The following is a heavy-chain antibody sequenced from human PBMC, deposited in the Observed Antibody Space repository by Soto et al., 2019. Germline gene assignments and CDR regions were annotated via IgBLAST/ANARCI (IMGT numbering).Heavy chain of an antibody. J-gene: IGHJ6*02. CDR3: SRDSCILWRLGYYYSRLAV. V-gene: IGHV4-59*01. D-gene: IGHD2-21*01. CDR1: GGSISSYD. Sequence: SETLSLTCTVSGGSISSYDWSWIRQPPGKGQEWIGNIYNSGSTNYKASLKSRVTMSVDTSKNQFSLKLSSVTAADTAVYYCSRDSCILWRLGYYYSRLAVWAQGTTVTVSS. CDR2: IYNSGST.